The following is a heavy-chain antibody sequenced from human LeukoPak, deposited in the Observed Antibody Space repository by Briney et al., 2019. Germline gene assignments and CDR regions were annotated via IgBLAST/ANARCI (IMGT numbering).Heavy chain of an antibody. V-gene: IGHV4-4*07. CDR2: IYTSGST. CDR1: GGSISSYY. D-gene: IGHD2-2*01. CDR3: TRSTSCYDCADWFDP. Sequence: SETLSLTCTVSGGSISSYYWSWIRQPAGKGLEWIGRIYTSGSTNYNPSLKSRVTMSVDTSKNQFSLKLSSVTAADTAVYYCTRSTSCYDCADWFDPWGQGTLVTVSS. J-gene: IGHJ5*02.